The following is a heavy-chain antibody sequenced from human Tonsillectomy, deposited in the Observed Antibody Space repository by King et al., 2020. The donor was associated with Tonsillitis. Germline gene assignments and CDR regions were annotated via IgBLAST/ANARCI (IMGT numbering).Heavy chain of an antibody. CDR2: INQDGSEK. Sequence: VQLVESGGGLVQPGGSLRLSCEGSGFTFRSYWMSWVRQAPGMGLEWVGNINQDGSEKYYVGSVKGRFTIARENAKDSLYLQMNSLRAEDTAVYYCARVAGSYSNYMGVWGKGTTVTVSS. CDR1: GFTFRSYW. V-gene: IGHV3-7*03. CDR3: ARVAGSYSNYMGV. J-gene: IGHJ6*03. D-gene: IGHD1-26*01.